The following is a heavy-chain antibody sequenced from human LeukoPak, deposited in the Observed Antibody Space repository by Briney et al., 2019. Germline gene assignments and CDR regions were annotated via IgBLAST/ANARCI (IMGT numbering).Heavy chain of an antibody. CDR3: ARGRGYSYGRRSYYYYYMDV. D-gene: IGHD5-18*01. J-gene: IGHJ6*03. CDR1: GGSISSSRYY. Sequence: PSETLSLTCTVSGGSISSSRYYWGWIRQSPGKGLEWIGSIYYSGSTYYNPSLKSRLTISVDTSKNQFSLKLSSVTAADTAVYYCARGRGYSYGRRSYYYYYMDVWGKGTTVTVSS. CDR2: IYYSGST. V-gene: IGHV4-39*07.